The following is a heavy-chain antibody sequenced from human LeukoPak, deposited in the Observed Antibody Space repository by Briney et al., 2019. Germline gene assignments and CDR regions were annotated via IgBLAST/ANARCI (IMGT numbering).Heavy chain of an antibody. CDR3: ARTLISSWFDY. J-gene: IGHJ4*02. D-gene: IGHD6-13*01. V-gene: IGHV3-48*03. Sequence: PGGSLRLSCAASGFTFSSYEMNWVRQAPGKGLEWVSYISSSGSTIYYADSVKGRFTISRDNAKNSLYLQMNSLRAEDTAVYYCARTLISSWFDYWGQGTLVTVSS. CDR1: GFTFSSYE. CDR2: ISSSGSTI.